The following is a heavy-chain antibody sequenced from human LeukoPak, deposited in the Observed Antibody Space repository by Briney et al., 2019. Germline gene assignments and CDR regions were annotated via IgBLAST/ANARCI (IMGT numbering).Heavy chain of an antibody. D-gene: IGHD1-26*01. CDR2: TYYESKWYN. V-gene: IGHV6-1*01. CDR3: ARVSSPWSPRDAFDI. CDR1: GDSVSSNSAT. J-gene: IGHJ3*02. Sequence: SQTLSLTCAISGDSVSSNSATWNWVRQSPSRGLEWLGRTYYESKWYNDYAVSVKSRITINSDTSKNQFSLQLNSVTPGDTAVYYCARVSSPWSPRDAFDIWGQGTMVTVSS.